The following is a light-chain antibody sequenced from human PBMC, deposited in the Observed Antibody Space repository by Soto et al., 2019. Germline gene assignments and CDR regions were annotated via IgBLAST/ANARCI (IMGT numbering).Light chain of an antibody. V-gene: IGKV1-8*01. Sequence: IRITQSPSSFSASRGDRVTIACRASQGISSYLAWYQQKPGKAPKLLILGAVILQSGVPSRFSGSGSGTDFTLTISSLQPEDFATYYCQRDYNNIRTFGQGTKVDIK. CDR3: QRDYNNIRT. CDR2: GAV. CDR1: QGISSY. J-gene: IGKJ1*01.